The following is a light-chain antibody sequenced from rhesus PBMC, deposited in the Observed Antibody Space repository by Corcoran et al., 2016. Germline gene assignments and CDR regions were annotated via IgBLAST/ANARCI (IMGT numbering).Light chain of an antibody. CDR1: NSNIGTNS. J-gene: IGLJ1*01. CDR3: ASCDNSLSGAI. Sequence: QSVLTQPPSASEAAGKSVTISCSGGNSNIGTNSVSWYQQLPETTPKLLIYYNDRRASGVSDRFSGSRSGTSASLAISGLQTEDEGDYYCASCDNSLSGAIFGSGTRLTVL. V-gene: IGLV1-60*01. CDR2: YND.